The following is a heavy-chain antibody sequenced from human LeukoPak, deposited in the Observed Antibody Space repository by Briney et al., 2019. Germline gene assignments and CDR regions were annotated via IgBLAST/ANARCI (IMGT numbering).Heavy chain of an antibody. J-gene: IGHJ4*02. Sequence: GASVKVSCKASGYTFTAYYMHWVRQAPGQGLERMGWINPSSGGTNYAQKFQGRVIMTRDTSISTAYMELSRLRSDDTAVYYCASPSNYGSGSQLNYWGQGTLVTVSS. CDR2: INPSSGGT. V-gene: IGHV1-2*02. CDR3: ASPSNYGSGSQLNY. D-gene: IGHD3-10*01. CDR1: GYTFTAYY.